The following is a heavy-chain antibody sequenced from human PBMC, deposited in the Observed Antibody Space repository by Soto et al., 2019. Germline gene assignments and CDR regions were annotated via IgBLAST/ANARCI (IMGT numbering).Heavy chain of an antibody. Sequence: ASVKVSCKASGYTFTSYYMHWLRQAPGQGLEWMGIINPSGGSTSYAQKFQGRVTMTRDTSTSTVYMELSSLRSEDTAVYYCARDVLVGDTEPQGADYWGQGTLVTVSS. J-gene: IGHJ4*02. CDR3: ARDVLVGDTEPQGADY. CDR2: INPSGGST. V-gene: IGHV1-46*01. D-gene: IGHD1-26*01. CDR1: GYTFTSYY.